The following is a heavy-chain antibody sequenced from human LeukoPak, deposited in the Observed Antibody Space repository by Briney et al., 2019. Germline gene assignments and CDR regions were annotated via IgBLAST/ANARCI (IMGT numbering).Heavy chain of an antibody. V-gene: IGHV4-61*02. CDR2: IYTSGST. D-gene: IGHD6-13*01. J-gene: IGHJ4*02. Sequence: SQTLSLTCTVSGGSISSGSYYWSWIRQPAGKGLEWIGRIYTSGSTNYNPSLKSRVTISVDTSKNQFSLKLSSVTAADTAVYYCTRDRTEFGSSWTYFDYWGQGTLVTVSS. CDR3: TRDRTEFGSSWTYFDY. CDR1: GGSISSGSYY.